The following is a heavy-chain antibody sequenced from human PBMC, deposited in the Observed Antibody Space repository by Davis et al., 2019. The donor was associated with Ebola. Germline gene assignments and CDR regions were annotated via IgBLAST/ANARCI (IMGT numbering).Heavy chain of an antibody. J-gene: IGHJ5*01. Sequence: GRSLKISCVASGFIFKNSIMSWVRQTPGGGLEWVSGLSPGGDDKWYIESVRGRFTISRDNSKNTLNLQMSSLRDEDTGLYFCVKEEGETVVTGGGSLQSRWLDSWGQGTLVTVSS. V-gene: IGHV3-23*01. D-gene: IGHD3-16*01. CDR1: GFIFKNSI. CDR3: VKEEGETVVTGGGSLQSRWLDS. CDR2: LSPGGDDK.